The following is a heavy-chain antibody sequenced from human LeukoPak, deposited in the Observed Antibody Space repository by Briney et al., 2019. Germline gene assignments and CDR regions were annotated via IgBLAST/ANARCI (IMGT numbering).Heavy chain of an antibody. Sequence: SVKVSCKVSGYTLTELSMHWVRQAPGKGLEWMGGIIPIFGTANYAQKFQGRVTITTDESTSTAYMELSSLRSEDTAVYYCARDRRVGGNHPNDAFDIWGQGTMVTVSS. V-gene: IGHV1-69*05. D-gene: IGHD4-23*01. CDR3: ARDRRVGGNHPNDAFDI. CDR1: GYTLTELS. CDR2: IIPIFGTA. J-gene: IGHJ3*02.